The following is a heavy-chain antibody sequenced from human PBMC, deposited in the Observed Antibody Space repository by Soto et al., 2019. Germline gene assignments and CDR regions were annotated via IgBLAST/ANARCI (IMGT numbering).Heavy chain of an antibody. CDR3: ARSGSRGEWTKKNDY. V-gene: IGHV1-46*01. D-gene: IGHD3-10*01. CDR1: GYTFTTYY. J-gene: IGHJ4*02. CDR2: ISPDGGRT. Sequence: GASVKVSCKASGYTFTTYYMHWVRQAPGQGLEWMGIISPDGGRTSYAQKFQGRVTMTRDTSTSTVYMELSSLRSADAAVYYCARSGSRGEWTKKNDYWGQGTLVTVSS.